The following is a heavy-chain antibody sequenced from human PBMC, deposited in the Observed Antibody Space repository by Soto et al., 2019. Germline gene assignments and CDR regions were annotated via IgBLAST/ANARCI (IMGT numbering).Heavy chain of an antibody. V-gene: IGHV1-46*01. J-gene: IGHJ4*02. D-gene: IGHD3-16*01. CDR1: GYTFTSYY. Sequence: QVQLVQSGAEVKKPGASVKVSCKTSGYTFTSYYMHWVRQAPGQGLEWMGIINPRGGSTSYAQKFQGRVTMTRDTSTSTVYMELSSLRSEDTAVYYCARDFGGAEPSGWGQGTLVTVSS. CDR2: INPRGGST. CDR3: ARDFGGAEPSG.